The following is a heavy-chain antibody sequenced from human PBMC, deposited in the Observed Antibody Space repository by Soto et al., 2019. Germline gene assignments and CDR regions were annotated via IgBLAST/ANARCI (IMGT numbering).Heavy chain of an antibody. Sequence: SETLSLTCTVSAGSISSYHWSWIRQPPGKGLERIGYIYFSGSTNYNPSLKGRVTISVDTSKNQFSLKLSSVTAADTAVYYCARSRGNYYDSSRFDPWGQGTLVTVSS. D-gene: IGHD3-22*01. V-gene: IGHV4-4*09. J-gene: IGHJ5*02. CDR3: ARSRGNYYDSSRFDP. CDR1: AGSISSYH. CDR2: IYFSGST.